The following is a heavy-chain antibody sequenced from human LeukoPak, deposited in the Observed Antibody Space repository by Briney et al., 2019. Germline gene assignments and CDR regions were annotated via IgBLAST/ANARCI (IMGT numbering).Heavy chain of an antibody. CDR2: ISRGAGTT. Sequence: GGSLRLSCAVHGESFSGYFLSWIRQVPGKRLEWVSAISRGAGTTGYADSVKGRFTISRVNSKSTIYLQMNILTAEDTAVYYYSSARQYSYLAWSSFYDAWGQGTLVTVSS. V-gene: IGHV3-23*01. CDR3: SSARQYSYLAWSSFYDA. J-gene: IGHJ5*02. D-gene: IGHD2/OR15-2a*01. CDR1: GESFSGYF.